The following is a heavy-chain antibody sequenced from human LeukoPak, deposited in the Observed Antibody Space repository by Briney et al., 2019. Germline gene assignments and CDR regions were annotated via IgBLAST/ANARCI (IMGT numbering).Heavy chain of an antibody. CDR3: AKLVGNSDFDF. J-gene: IGHJ4*02. CDR1: GFTFSSYA. CDR2: MSGGGGST. D-gene: IGHD4-23*01. Sequence: GGSLRLSCAASGFTFSSYAMSWVRQAPGKGLEWVSAMSGGGGSTNYADAVKGRFTISRDNSKNTLYLQMNSLRAEDTAVYYCAKLVGNSDFDFWGRGTLVTVSS. V-gene: IGHV3-23*01.